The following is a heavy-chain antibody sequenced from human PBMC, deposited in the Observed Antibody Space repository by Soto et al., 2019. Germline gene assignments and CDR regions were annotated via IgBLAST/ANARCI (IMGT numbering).Heavy chain of an antibody. CDR3: ASTFYYDSAGHPNWFDP. CDR1: GYTFTNYD. CDR2: MSPYSGNT. J-gene: IGHJ5*02. V-gene: IGHV1-8*02. D-gene: IGHD3-22*01. Sequence: QVQLVQSGAEVKEPGASVKVACKASGYTFTNYDSNWVRQATGQGLEWMGWMSPYSGNTGYAQKFQGRVTVTRDTATNAPYLDLNSLRSEDTAVYYCASTFYYDSAGHPNWFDPWGQGTLVTVSS.